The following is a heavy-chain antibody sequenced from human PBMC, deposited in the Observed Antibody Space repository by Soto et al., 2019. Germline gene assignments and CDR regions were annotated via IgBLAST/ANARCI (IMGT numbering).Heavy chain of an antibody. CDR2: IYYSGST. D-gene: IGHD3-10*01. CDR1: GGSISSYY. J-gene: IGHJ6*02. V-gene: IGHV4-59*01. Sequence: SETLSLTCTVSGGSISSYYWSWIRQPPGKGLEWIGYIYYSGSTNYNPSLKSRVTISVDTSKNQFSLKLSSVTAADTAVYYCARGILGSGSFYYYYYGMDVWGQGPTVTVSS. CDR3: ARGILGSGSFYYYYYGMDV.